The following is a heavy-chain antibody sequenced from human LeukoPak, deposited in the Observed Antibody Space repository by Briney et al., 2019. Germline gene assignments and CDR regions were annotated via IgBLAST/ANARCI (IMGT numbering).Heavy chain of an antibody. V-gene: IGHV4-4*02. CDR3: ARPYRSDWRDCFDI. J-gene: IGHJ3*02. D-gene: IGHD6-25*01. Sequence: SGALSLTCAVSGGSISSSNWWSWVRQPPGKGLEWIGEIYHSGSTNYNPSLKSRVTISVDKSKNQFSLKLSSVTAADTAVYYCARPYRSDWRDCFDIWGQGTMVTVSS. CDR1: GGSISSSNW. CDR2: IYHSGST.